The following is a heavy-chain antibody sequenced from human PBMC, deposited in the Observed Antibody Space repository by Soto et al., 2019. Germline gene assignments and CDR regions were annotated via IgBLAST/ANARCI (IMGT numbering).Heavy chain of an antibody. J-gene: IGHJ4*01. Sequence: GWSLRLSCAASGFTLSSYAMHWVRQAPGKGLEWVAVISYDGSNKYYADSVKGRFTISRDNSKNTLYLQMYSLRAEDTAVYYCARGLGYWGHGTLVTVSS. CDR3: ARGLGY. CDR1: GFTLSSYA. CDR2: ISYDGSNK. V-gene: IGHV3-30-3*01.